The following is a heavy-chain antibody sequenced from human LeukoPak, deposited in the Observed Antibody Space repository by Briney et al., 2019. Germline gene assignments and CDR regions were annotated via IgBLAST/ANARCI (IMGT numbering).Heavy chain of an antibody. CDR1: GFTFSNSA. D-gene: IGHD3/OR15-3a*01. CDR3: ARQPSYEFWGGQFDN. CDR2: LSSDGNQK. Sequence: QPGRSLRLSCSASGFTFSNSAMHWVRQAPGKGLEWVAALSSDGNQKYYADFVQGRFLIFRDNSNDTLYLEMKSLRPEDTAVFYCARQPSYEFWGGQFDNWGQGTLVTVSS. V-gene: IGHV3-30*04. J-gene: IGHJ4*02.